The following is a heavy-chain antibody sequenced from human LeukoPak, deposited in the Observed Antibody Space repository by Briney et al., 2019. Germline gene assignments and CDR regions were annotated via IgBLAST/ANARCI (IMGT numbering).Heavy chain of an antibody. D-gene: IGHD3-10*01. V-gene: IGHV5-10-1*01. CDR1: GYSFTSYW. J-gene: IGHJ4*02. CDR2: IDPSDSYT. Sequence: GESLKISCKGSGYSFTSYWISWGRQMPGKGLWWMGRIDPSDSYTNYSTSFQGHVTISADKSISTGCLRWRSLKASDTAMYYCARHGYYGSGSYYSFDYWGQGTLVTVSS. CDR3: ARHGYYGSGSYYSFDY.